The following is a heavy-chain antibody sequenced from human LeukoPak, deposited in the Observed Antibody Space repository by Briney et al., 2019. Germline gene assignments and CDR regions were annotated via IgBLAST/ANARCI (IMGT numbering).Heavy chain of an antibody. J-gene: IGHJ4*02. CDR3: ARAPITSPFYFDY. Sequence: GSLRLSCTASGFAFAEHGMSWVRQVPGKGLEWVSGINWSGGSTGYADPLRGRFTISRDNAKNSLYLQMDSLRAEDTALYYCARAPITSPFYFDYWGQGALVTVSS. V-gene: IGHV3-20*04. D-gene: IGHD2-2*01. CDR2: INWSGGST. CDR1: GFAFAEHG.